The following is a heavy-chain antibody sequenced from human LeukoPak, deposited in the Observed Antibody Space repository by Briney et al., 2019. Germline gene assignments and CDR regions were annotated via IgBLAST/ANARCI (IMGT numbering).Heavy chain of an antibody. CDR3: ARDLDIVVVPAAMPNDYYYYYGMDV. CDR1: GYTFTSYG. CDR2: ISAYNGNT. J-gene: IGHJ6*02. V-gene: IGHV1-18*01. D-gene: IGHD2-2*01. Sequence: ASVKVSCKASGYTFTSYGISWVQQAPGQGLEWMEWISAYNGNTNYAQKLQGRVTMTTDTSTSTAYMEPRSLRSDDTAVYYCARDLDIVVVPAAMPNDYYYYYGMDVWGQGTTVTVSS.